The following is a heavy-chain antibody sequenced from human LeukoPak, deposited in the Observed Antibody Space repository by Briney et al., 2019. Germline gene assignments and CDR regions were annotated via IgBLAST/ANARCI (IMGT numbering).Heavy chain of an antibody. V-gene: IGHV1-18*01. CDR3: ARSRGYGSGNGGSPMDV. CDR1: GYTFTNYG. J-gene: IGHJ6*02. Sequence: ASVKVSCKASGYTFTNYGISWVRQAPGQGLEWMGWISPYNGNTDYAQKLQGRVTMTTDTSTSTAYMELRSLRSDDTAVYYCARSRGYGSGNGGSPMDVWGQGTTVTVSS. CDR2: ISPYNGNT. D-gene: IGHD3-10*01.